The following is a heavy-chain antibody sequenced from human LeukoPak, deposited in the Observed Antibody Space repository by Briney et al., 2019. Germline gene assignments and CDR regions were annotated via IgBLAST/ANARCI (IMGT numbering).Heavy chain of an antibody. D-gene: IGHD3-10*01. Sequence: ASVKVSCKASGYTFTSYDINWVRQATGQGLEWMGWMNPNSGNTGYAQKFQGRVTMTRDTSTSTVYMELSSLRSEDTAVYYCARQLWFGELLHAFDIWGQGTMVTVSS. CDR2: MNPNSGNT. CDR3: ARQLWFGELLHAFDI. V-gene: IGHV1-8*02. J-gene: IGHJ3*02. CDR1: GYTFTSYD.